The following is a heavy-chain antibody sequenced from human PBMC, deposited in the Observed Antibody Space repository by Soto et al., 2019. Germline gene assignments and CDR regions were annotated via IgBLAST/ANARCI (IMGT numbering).Heavy chain of an antibody. D-gene: IGHD6-13*01. V-gene: IGHV2-26*01. CDR1: GFSLSNAGLG. CDR3: AATYSTSWFWFDT. CDR2: IFSNDEK. Sequence: QVTVKESGPVLVKPTETLTLTCTVSGFSLSNAGLGVSWIRQPQGKALEWLAHIFSNDEKSYSTTLKSRLTISKDTSKSQVVLTMTNMDPVDTATYYCAATYSTSWFWFDTWGQGTLVTVSS. J-gene: IGHJ5*02.